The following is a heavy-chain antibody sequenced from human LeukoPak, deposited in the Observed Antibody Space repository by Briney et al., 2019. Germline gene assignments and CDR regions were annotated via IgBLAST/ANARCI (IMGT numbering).Heavy chain of an antibody. CDR2: IRSKSKDYAT. CDR3: ARGGNYPYFFDY. CDR1: GFTFSGSA. V-gene: IGHV3-73*01. Sequence: GGSLRLSCAASGFTFSGSAMHWVRQASGKGLEWVGRIRSKSKDYATAYAASVKGRFTISRDNAKNSLYLQMNSLRAEDTALYYCARGGNYPYFFDYWGQGTLVTVSS. D-gene: IGHD1-7*01. J-gene: IGHJ4*02.